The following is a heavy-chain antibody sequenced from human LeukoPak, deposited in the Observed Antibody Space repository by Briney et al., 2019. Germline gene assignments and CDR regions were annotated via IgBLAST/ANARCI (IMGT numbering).Heavy chain of an antibody. V-gene: IGHV4-59*01. J-gene: IGHJ4*02. CDR2: IYYSGST. CDR3: ARSVARGTVTRFDY. Sequence: SETLSLTCTVSGGSISSYYWSWIRQPPGKGLEWIGYIYYSGSTNYNPSLKSRVTISVDTSKNQFSLKLSSVTAAGTAVYYCARSVARGTVTRFDYWGQGTLVTVSS. D-gene: IGHD4-11*01. CDR1: GGSISSYY.